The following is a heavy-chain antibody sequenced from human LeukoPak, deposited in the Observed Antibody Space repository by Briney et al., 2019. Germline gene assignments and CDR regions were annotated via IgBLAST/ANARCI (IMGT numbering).Heavy chain of an antibody. J-gene: IGHJ4*02. Sequence: ASVKVSCKASGYSFSSYDINWVRQATGQGPEWIGWMNPSSGNTGYAQRFQGRVTITRDTSTSTAYLELSSLTSEDTAVYYCAAHTYYFSSGSFGHWGQGTLVTVSS. V-gene: IGHV1-8*01. CDR1: GYSFSSYD. CDR2: MNPSSGNT. CDR3: AAHTYYFSSGSFGH. D-gene: IGHD3-10*01.